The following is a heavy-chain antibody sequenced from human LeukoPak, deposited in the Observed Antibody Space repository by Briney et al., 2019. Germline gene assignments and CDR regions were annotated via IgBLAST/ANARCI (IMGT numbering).Heavy chain of an antibody. D-gene: IGHD3-10*01. CDR3: ARAEAWFGERGGGFDP. CDR2: IYYSGST. Sequence: SETLSLTCTVSGGSISSSSYYWGWIRQPPGKGLEWIGSIYYSGSTYYNPSLKSRVTVSVDTSKNQPSLKLSSVTAADTAVYYCARAEAWFGERGGGFDPWGQGTLVTVSS. CDR1: GGSISSSSYY. V-gene: IGHV4-39*07. J-gene: IGHJ5*02.